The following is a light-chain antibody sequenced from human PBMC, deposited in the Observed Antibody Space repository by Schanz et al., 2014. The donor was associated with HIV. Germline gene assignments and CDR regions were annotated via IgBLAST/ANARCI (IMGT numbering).Light chain of an antibody. CDR3: QSYDNNLGGSGV. CDR1: SSDVGGHNY. V-gene: IGLV2-14*01. J-gene: IGLJ3*02. Sequence: QSVLTQPASVSGSPGQSITISCIGSSSDVGGHNYVSWYQQHPGKAPKLMIYDVSNRPSGVSNRFSGSKSGNTASLTISGLQAEDEADYYCQSYDNNLGGSGVFGGGTKLTVL. CDR2: DVS.